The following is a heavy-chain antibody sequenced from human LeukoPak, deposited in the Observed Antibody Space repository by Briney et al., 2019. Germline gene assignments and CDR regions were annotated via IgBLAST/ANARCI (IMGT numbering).Heavy chain of an antibody. D-gene: IGHD3-9*01. CDR1: GFTFDDYG. J-gene: IGHJ4*02. V-gene: IGHV3-20*04. Sequence: RPGGSLRLSCAASGFTFDDYGMSWVRQAPGKGLEWVSGINWNGDNTDYADSVKGRFTISRDNAKNSLYLQMNSLRAEDTALYYCARGFDGNFDYWGQGTLVTVSP. CDR3: ARGFDGNFDY. CDR2: INWNGDNT.